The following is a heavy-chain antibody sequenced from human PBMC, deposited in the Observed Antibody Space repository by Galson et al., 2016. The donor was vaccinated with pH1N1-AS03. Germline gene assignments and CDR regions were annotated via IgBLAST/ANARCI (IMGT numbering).Heavy chain of an antibody. J-gene: IGHJ4*02. CDR1: GLSVAKNY. CDR3: ARVDSSTYSDGWVPFDY. Sequence: SLRLSCAVSGLSVAKNYMSWVRQAPGKGLEWVSSIYTGGDTFYTDSVRGRSTISRDDSKNTLYLQMNSLRAADTAMYYCARVDSSTYSDGWVPFDYWGQGTLVTVSS. D-gene: IGHD5-24*01. CDR2: IYTGGDT. V-gene: IGHV3-53*01.